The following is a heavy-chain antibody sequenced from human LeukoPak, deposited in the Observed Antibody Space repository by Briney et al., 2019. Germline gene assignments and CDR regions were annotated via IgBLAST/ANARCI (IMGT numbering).Heavy chain of an antibody. D-gene: IGHD5-18*01. V-gene: IGHV3-33*01. CDR2: ICYDGSNK. Sequence: GSLRLSCAASGFTFSSYGMHWVRQAPGKGLEWVAVICYDGSNKYYADSVKGRFTISRDNSKKTLYVQMNRQRAEDTAVYYCARDLGRWIQLWGIDYWGQGTLVTVSS. J-gene: IGHJ4*02. CDR1: GFTFSSYG. CDR3: ARDLGRWIQLWGIDY.